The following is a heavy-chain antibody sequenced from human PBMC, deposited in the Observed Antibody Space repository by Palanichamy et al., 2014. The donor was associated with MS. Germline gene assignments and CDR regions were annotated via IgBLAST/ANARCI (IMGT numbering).Heavy chain of an antibody. J-gene: IGHJ6*03. CDR2: TDYSGST. D-gene: IGHD1-26*01. CDR3: ARDFRTDPVRAATEEVYYYMDV. V-gene: IGHV4-59*01. Sequence: QVQLQESGPGLVKPSETLSLTCSVSGGSISSYYWSWIRQPPGKGLEWIGYTDYSGSTDFNPSLKSRVTMSVDTSKNQFSLNLSSVTAADTAVYYCARDFRTDPVRAATEEVYYYMDVWGKGTTVTVSS. CDR1: GGSISSYY.